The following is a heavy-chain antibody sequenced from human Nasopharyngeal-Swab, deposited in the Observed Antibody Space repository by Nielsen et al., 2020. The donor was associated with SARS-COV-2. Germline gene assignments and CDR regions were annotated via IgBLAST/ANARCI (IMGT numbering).Heavy chain of an antibody. Sequence: GESLKISCAASGFIFSGSAMHWVRQASGKGPEWVGRIGDKDHNYATTYGAAVKGRFTISRDDSKNTAFLQMDSPKTEDTALYYCTTDYYFDYWGQGTLVTVSS. CDR1: GFIFSGSA. CDR2: IGDKDHNYAT. V-gene: IGHV3-73*01. CDR3: TTDYYFDY. J-gene: IGHJ4*02.